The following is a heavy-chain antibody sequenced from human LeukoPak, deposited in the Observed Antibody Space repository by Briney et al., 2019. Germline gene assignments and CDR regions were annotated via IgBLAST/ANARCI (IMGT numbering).Heavy chain of an antibody. D-gene: IGHD5-12*01. CDR3: AKLRGATINAWYFDY. CDR2: ISGSGGST. V-gene: IGHV3-23*01. CDR1: GFTFSTYA. J-gene: IGHJ4*02. Sequence: EGSLRLSCAASGFTFSTYAMSWVRQAPGKGLEWVSTISGSGGSTYYADSVKGRFTISRDNSKNTLYLQMNSLRAEDTAVYYCAKLRGATINAWYFDYWGQGTLVTVSS.